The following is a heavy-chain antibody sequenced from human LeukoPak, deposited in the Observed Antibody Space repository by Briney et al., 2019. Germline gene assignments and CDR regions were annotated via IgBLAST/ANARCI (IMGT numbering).Heavy chain of an antibody. Sequence: GASVKVSCKASGGTFSSYAISWVRQAPGQGLEWMGGIIPIFGTANYAQKFQGSVTITADESTSTAYMELSSLRSEDTAVYYCARGGSYCSGGSCYSLAFDIWGQGTMVTVSS. V-gene: IGHV1-69*13. CDR3: ARGGSYCSGGSCYSLAFDI. CDR2: IIPIFGTA. J-gene: IGHJ3*02. CDR1: GGTFSSYA. D-gene: IGHD2-15*01.